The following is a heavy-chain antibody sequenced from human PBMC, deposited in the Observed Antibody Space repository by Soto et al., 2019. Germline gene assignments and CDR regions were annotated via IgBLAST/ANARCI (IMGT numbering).Heavy chain of an antibody. Sequence: EVQLLESGGGLVQPGGSLRLSCAASGFTFSSYAMSWVRQAPGKGLEWVSAISGSGGSTYYADSVKGRFTISRDNSKNTLYLQMNSLRAEDTAVYYCEKGYYYGSGGNWFDPWGQGTLVTVSS. V-gene: IGHV3-23*01. CDR3: EKGYYYGSGGNWFDP. J-gene: IGHJ5*02. CDR2: ISGSGGST. D-gene: IGHD3-10*01. CDR1: GFTFSSYA.